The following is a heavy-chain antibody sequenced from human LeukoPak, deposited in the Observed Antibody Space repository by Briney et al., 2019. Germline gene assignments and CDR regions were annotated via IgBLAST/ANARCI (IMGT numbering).Heavy chain of an antibody. V-gene: IGHV4-31*03. CDR1: GGSISSGGYY. J-gene: IGHJ6*04. CDR2: IYYSGST. CDR3: ARAFGGSGSYHAGRGTYYYYGMDV. Sequence: SETLSLTCTVSGGSISSGGYYWSWIRQHPGKGLEWIGYIYYSGSTYYNPSLKSRVTISVDTSKNQFSLKLSPVTAADTAVYYCARAFGGSGSYHAGRGTYYYYGMDVWGKGTTVTVSS. D-gene: IGHD3-10*01.